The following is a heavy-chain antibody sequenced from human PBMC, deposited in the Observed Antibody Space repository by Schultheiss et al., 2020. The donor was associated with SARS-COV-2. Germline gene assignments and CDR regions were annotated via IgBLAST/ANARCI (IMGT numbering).Heavy chain of an antibody. CDR2: INHSGST. CDR3: ARHEAFDI. J-gene: IGHJ3*02. V-gene: IGHV4-34*01. Sequence: SETLSLTCAVYGGSFSGYYWSWIRQPPGKGLEWIGEINHSGSTNYNPSLQSRVTISVDTSKNQFSLKLSSVTAADTAVYYCARHEAFDIWGQGTMVTVSS. CDR1: GGSFSGYY.